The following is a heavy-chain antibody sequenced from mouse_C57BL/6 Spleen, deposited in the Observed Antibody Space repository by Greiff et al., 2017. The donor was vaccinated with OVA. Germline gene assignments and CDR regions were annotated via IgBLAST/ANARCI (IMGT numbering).Heavy chain of an antibody. J-gene: IGHJ3*01. CDR1: GYTFTSYW. CDR3: ARGKPWFAY. Sequence: QVQLQQPGAELVKPGASVKLSCKASGYTFTSYWMHWVKQRPGPGLEWIGMIHPNSGSTNYNEKFQSKATLTAEKSSSTAYMQLGSLTSEDSAVYYCARGKPWFAYWGQGTLVTVSA. V-gene: IGHV1-64*01. CDR2: IHPNSGST.